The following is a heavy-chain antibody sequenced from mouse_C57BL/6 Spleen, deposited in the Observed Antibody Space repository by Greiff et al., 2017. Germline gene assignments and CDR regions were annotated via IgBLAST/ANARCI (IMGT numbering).Heavy chain of an antibody. J-gene: IGHJ2*01. CDR2: INPSTGGT. Sequence: EVQLQQSGPELVKPGASVKTSCKASGYSFTGYYMNWVKQSPEKSLEWIGEINPSTGGTTYNQKFKAKATLPVDKSSSTAYMQLKSLTSEDSAVYYCAITDLMTTGVAPLDDWGQGTTLTVSS. V-gene: IGHV1-42*01. CDR1: GYSFTGYY. CDR3: AITDLMTTGVAPLDD. D-gene: IGHD1-1*01.